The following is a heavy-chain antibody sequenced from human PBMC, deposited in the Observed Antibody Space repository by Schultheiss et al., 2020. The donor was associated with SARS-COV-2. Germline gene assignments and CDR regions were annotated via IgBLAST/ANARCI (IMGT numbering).Heavy chain of an antibody. D-gene: IGHD3-10*01. V-gene: IGHV3-21*01. J-gene: IGHJ6*03. Sequence: GGSLRLSCAASGFTFSSYSMNWVRQAPGKGLEWVSSISSSSSYIYYADSVKGRFTISRDNAKNSLYLQMNSLRAEDTAVYYCAKDRGGLNYYYYMDVWGKGTTVTVSS. CDR3: AKDRGGLNYYYYMDV. CDR2: ISSSSSYI. CDR1: GFTFSSYS.